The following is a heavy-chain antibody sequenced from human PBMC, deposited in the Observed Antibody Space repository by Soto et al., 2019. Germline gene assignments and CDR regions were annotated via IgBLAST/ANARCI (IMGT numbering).Heavy chain of an antibody. CDR1: GGSIDRSNYY. CDR2: TYYNGNA. D-gene: IGHD3-10*01. J-gene: IGHJ4*02. CDR3: ARHFVAVVIKGWGY. V-gene: IGHV4-39*01. Sequence: PSETLSLTCNVSGGSIDRSNYYWDWLRHPPGKGLEWIGTTYYNGNAYYNPSLRSRVSMSVDTSKNQFSLKLISVTAADTAVYYCARHFVAVVIKGWGYWGQGKLVTVSS.